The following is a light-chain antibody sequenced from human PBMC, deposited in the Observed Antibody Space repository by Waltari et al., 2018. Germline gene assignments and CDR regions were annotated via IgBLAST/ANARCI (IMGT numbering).Light chain of an antibody. Sequence: DVGLTQSPLSLPVTLGQPASISCRSSQTLVYSDGISYLNWFHQRPGQAPRRLIYKVSNRDSGVPDRFSGSGSGTDFTLMISSVEAADVGVYFCMQATHWPVTFGQGTRLEIK. CDR3: MQATHWPVT. V-gene: IGKV2-30*01. J-gene: IGKJ5*01. CDR2: KVS. CDR1: QTLVYSDGISY.